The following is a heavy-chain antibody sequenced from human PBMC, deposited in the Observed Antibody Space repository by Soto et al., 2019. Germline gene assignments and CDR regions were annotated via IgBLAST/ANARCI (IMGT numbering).Heavy chain of an antibody. J-gene: IGHJ5*02. D-gene: IGHD6-19*01. CDR1: GGSISSYY. Sequence: SETLSLTCTVSGGSISSYYWSWIRQPPGKGLEWIGYIYYSGSTNYNPSLKSRATISVDTSKNQFSLKLSSVTAADTAVYYCARDRSIAVAGAYNWFDPWGQGTLVTVSS. CDR3: ARDRSIAVAGAYNWFDP. CDR2: IYYSGST. V-gene: IGHV4-59*01.